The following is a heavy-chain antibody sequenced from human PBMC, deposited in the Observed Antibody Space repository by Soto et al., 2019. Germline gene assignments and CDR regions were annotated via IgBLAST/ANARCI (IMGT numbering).Heavy chain of an antibody. D-gene: IGHD5-18*01. CDR1: GFTFSSFA. V-gene: IGHV3-23*01. Sequence: PGGSLRLSCAASGFTFSSFALSWVRQAPGKGLEWVSAISGSGDGRDYADSVKGRFTISRDNSKNTLYLQMNSLRAEDTAVYYCAGPGYSSQDYWGQGALVTVSS. CDR3: AGPGYSSQDY. CDR2: ISGSGDGR. J-gene: IGHJ4*02.